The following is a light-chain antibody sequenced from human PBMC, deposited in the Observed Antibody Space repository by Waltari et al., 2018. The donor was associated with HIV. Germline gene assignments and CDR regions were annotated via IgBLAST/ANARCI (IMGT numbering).Light chain of an antibody. J-gene: IGLJ2*01. CDR1: SLRSYY. CDR3: NSRDSSGNHVV. V-gene: IGLV3-19*01. CDR2: GKN. Sequence: SSELTQDPAVSVALGQTVRITCQGDSLRSYYASWYQQSPGQAPVLVIYGKNNRPSATPDRFSVSSSGNTASLTITGAQAEDEADYYCNSRDSSGNHVVIGGGTKVTVL.